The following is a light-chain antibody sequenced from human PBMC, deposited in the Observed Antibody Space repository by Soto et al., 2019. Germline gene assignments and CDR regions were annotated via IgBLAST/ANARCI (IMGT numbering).Light chain of an antibody. J-gene: IGLJ2*01. CDR3: SSYTSSSTVV. V-gene: IGLV2-14*03. Sequence: QSVLTQPASVSGSPGQSITISCTGTSSDVGAYNYVSWYQHHPGKAPKLLIYDVSHRPSGVSNRFSGSKSGNTASLTISELQAEDEADYYCSSYTSSSTVVFGGGTKLTVL. CDR2: DVS. CDR1: SSDVGAYNY.